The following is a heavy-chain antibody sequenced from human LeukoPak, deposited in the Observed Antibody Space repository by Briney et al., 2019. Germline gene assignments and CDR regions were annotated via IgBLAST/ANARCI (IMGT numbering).Heavy chain of an antibody. Sequence: PSETLSLTCAVYGGSLSGYYWSWIRQPPGKGLEWIGEIYHSGSTNYNPSLKSRVTISVDTSKNQFSLRLSSVTAADTAVYYCARKVGEVVVVPAAIGYYYYYMDVWGKGTTVTVSS. D-gene: IGHD2-2*01. CDR2: IYHSGST. CDR3: ARKVGEVVVVPAAIGYYYYYMDV. J-gene: IGHJ6*03. V-gene: IGHV4-34*01. CDR1: GGSLSGYY.